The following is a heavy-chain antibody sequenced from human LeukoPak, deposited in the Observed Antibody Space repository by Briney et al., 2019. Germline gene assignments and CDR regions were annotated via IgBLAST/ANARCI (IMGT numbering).Heavy chain of an antibody. Sequence: GGSLRLSCAASGFTFDDYAMHWVRQAPGKGLEWVSGISWNSGSIGYADSVKGRFTISRDNAKNSLYLQMNSLGAEDMALYYCVGGDSWFDYWGQGTLVTVSS. CDR1: GFTFDDYA. CDR3: VGGDSWFDY. D-gene: IGHD2-21*02. V-gene: IGHV3-9*03. CDR2: ISWNSGSI. J-gene: IGHJ4*02.